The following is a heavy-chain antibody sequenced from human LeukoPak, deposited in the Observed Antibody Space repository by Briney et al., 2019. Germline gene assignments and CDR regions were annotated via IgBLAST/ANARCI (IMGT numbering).Heavy chain of an antibody. CDR3: ARRGLYYDFWSGYYKSDAFDI. V-gene: IGHV4-34*01. CDR1: GGSFSGYY. D-gene: IGHD3-3*01. Sequence: SETLSLTCAVYGGSFSGYYWSWIRQPPGKGLEWIGEINHSGSTNYNPSLKSRVTISVDTSKNQFSLKLSSVTAAGTAVYYCARRGLYYDFWSGYYKSDAFDIWGQGTMVTVSS. CDR2: INHSGST. J-gene: IGHJ3*02.